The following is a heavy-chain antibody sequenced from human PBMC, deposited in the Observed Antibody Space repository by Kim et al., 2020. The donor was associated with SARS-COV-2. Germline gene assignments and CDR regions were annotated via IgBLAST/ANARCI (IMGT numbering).Heavy chain of an antibody. CDR2: ISYDGSNK. J-gene: IGHJ5*02. CDR3: ANTILTGWTNWFDP. V-gene: IGHV3-30*18. D-gene: IGHD3-9*01. Sequence: GGSLRLSCAASGFTFSSYGMHWVRQAPGKGLEWVAVISYDGSNKYYADSVKGRFTISRDNSKNTLYLQMNSLRAEDTAVYYCANTILTGWTNWFDPWGQGTLVTVSS. CDR1: GFTFSSYG.